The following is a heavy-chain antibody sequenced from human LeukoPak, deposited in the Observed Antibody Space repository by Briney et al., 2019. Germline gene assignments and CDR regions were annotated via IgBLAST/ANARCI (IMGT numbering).Heavy chain of an antibody. CDR2: INPNSGGT. V-gene: IGHV1-2*06. J-gene: IGHJ5*02. CDR1: GYIFTDYY. D-gene: IGHD1-26*01. Sequence: ASVKVSCKASGYIFTDYYMHWVRQAPGQELGWMGRINPNSGGTNYAQKFQGRVTMTRDTSISTAYMELSRLRSDDTAVYYCAREEGAVGDWFDPWGQGTLVTVSS. CDR3: AREEGAVGDWFDP.